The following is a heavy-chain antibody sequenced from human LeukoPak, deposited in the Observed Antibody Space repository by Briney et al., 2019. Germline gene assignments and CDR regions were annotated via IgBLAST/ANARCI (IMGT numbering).Heavy chain of an antibody. J-gene: IGHJ4*02. CDR1: GFTFSSYA. Sequence: GGSLRLSCAASGFTFSSYAMSWVRQAPGKGLEWVSAISGSGGSTYYADSVKGRFTISRDNSKNTLYLQMNSLRAEDTAVYYCAKGGCLWFGEKGFDYWGQGTLVTVSS. CDR2: ISGSGGST. V-gene: IGHV3-23*01. CDR3: AKGGCLWFGEKGFDY. D-gene: IGHD3-10*01.